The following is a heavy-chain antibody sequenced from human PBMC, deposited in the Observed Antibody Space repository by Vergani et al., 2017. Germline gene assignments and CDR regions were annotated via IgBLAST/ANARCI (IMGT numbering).Heavy chain of an antibody. J-gene: IGHJ4*02. D-gene: IGHD3-16*02. V-gene: IGHV1-2*02. CDR2: INPNSGGT. CDR1: GGTFSSYA. CDR3: AIEERNDYVWGSYRYRRGGFGY. Sequence: QVQLVQSGAEVKKPGSSVKVSCKASGGTFSSYAISWVRQAPGQGLEWMGGINPNSGGTNYAQKFQGRVTMTRDTSISTAYMELSRLRSDDTAVYYCAIEERNDYVWGSYRYRRGGFGYWGQGTLVTVSS.